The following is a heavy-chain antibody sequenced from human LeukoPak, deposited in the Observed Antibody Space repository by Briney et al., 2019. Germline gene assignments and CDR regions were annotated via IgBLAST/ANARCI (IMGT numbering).Heavy chain of an antibody. CDR1: GFTFSSYA. CDR2: ISGSGGST. J-gene: IGHJ4*02. Sequence: PGGSLRLSCAASGFTFSSYAMSWVRQAPGKGLEWVSAISGSGGSTYYADSVKGRFTISRDNSKNTLYLQMNSLRAEDTAVYYCAKSNDYVWGSSLFDFDYWGQGTLVTVSS. V-gene: IGHV3-23*01. CDR3: AKSNDYVWGSSLFDFDY. D-gene: IGHD3-16*01.